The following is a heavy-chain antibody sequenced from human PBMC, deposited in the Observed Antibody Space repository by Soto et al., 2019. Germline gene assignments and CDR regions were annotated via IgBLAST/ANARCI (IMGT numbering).Heavy chain of an antibody. CDR1: GGSISSYY. Sequence: QVQLQESGPGLVKPSETLSLTCTVSGGSISSYYWSWIRQPPGKGLEWIGYIYYSGSTDYDPSLKGRVTISVAPPKNQFSRKLSSVTAADTAVYYCARRWGTYFDFWGQGTLVTVSS. J-gene: IGHJ4*02. V-gene: IGHV4-59*01. CDR2: IYYSGST. CDR3: ARRWGTYFDF. D-gene: IGHD7-27*01.